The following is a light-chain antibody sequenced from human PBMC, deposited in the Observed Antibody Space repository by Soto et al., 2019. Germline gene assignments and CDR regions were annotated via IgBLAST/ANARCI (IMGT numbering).Light chain of an antibody. V-gene: IGKV1-39*01. Sequence: DIQMTQSPSSLSASVGDRVTITCRASQSISSYLNWYQQKPGKAPKLLIYAASSLQSGVPSRFSGSGSVTDFTLTISSLQPEDFATYYCQQSYSTLPCTFGQGTKLEIK. CDR3: QQSYSTLPCT. J-gene: IGKJ2*02. CDR1: QSISSY. CDR2: AAS.